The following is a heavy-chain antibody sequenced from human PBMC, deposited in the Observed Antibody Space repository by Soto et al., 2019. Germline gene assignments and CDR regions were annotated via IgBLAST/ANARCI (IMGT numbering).Heavy chain of an antibody. D-gene: IGHD1-26*01. CDR2: ISGSGGST. CDR1: GFTFSSYA. CDR3: AGRGSGSYSAY. Sequence: EVQLLESGGGLVQPGGSLRLSCAASGFTFSSYAMRWVRQAPGKGLEWVSAISGSGGSTYYADSVKGRFTISRDNSKKTLYQKKNTLKAGATAVYYCAGRGSGSYSAYWGQGTLVTVSS. V-gene: IGHV3-23*01. J-gene: IGHJ4*02.